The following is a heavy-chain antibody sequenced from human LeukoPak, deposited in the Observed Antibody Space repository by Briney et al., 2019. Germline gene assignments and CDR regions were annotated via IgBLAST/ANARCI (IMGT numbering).Heavy chain of an antibody. CDR1: GFTFSSYW. CDR3: ARSAYFSSVLRGF. J-gene: IGHJ4*02. Sequence: PGGSLRLSCAASGFTFSSYWMSWVRQAPGKGLEWVANIKQDGSEKHYVDSVKGRFTISGDNAKNSLYLQMHSLRAEDTAVYYCARSAYFSSVLRGFWGQGTLVTVSS. CDR2: IKQDGSEK. V-gene: IGHV3-7*01. D-gene: IGHD3-9*01.